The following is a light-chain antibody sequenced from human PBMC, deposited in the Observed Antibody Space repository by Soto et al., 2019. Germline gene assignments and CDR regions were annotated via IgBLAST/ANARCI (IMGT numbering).Light chain of an antibody. CDR2: SAS. V-gene: IGKV1-39*01. CDR1: QSIGRY. J-gene: IGKJ3*01. CDR3: QESYSVPLFT. Sequence: DIQLTQSPSSLSASVGDRVTITCRASQSIGRYLNWFQQKPGQAPKLLIYSASSLQSGVPSRFSGSGSGTDFKLTISSLHPEDFATYFCQESYSVPLFTFGPGTKVDIK.